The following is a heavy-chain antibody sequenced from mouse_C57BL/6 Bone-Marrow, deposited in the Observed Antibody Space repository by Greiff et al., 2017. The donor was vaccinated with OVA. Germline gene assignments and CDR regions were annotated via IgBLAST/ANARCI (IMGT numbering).Heavy chain of an antibody. V-gene: IGHV1-19*01. Sequence: VQLKESGPVLVKPGASVKMSCKASGYTFTDYYMNWVKQSHGKSLEWIGVINPYNGGTSYNQKFKGKATLTVDKSSSTAYMELNSLTSEDSAVYDCARGDYGYGYLWFAYWGQGTLVTVSA. CDR1: GYTFTDYY. CDR2: INPYNGGT. CDR3: ARGDYGYGYLWFAY. J-gene: IGHJ3*01. D-gene: IGHD1-2*01.